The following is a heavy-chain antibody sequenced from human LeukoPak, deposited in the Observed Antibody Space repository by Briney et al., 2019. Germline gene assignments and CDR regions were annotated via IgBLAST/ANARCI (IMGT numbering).Heavy chain of an antibody. CDR2: ISSSGSTK. D-gene: IGHD3-10*01. J-gene: IGHJ6*03. CDR3: ARDPPAKWFGELLYNYYYYYYMDV. CDR1: GFTFSSYE. Sequence: GGSLRLSCAASGFTFSSYEMNWVRQAPGKGLEWVSYISSSGSTKYYADSVKGRFTISRDNAKNSLYLQMNSLRAEDTAVYYCARDPPAKWFGELLYNYYYYYYMDVWGKGTTVTISS. V-gene: IGHV3-48*03.